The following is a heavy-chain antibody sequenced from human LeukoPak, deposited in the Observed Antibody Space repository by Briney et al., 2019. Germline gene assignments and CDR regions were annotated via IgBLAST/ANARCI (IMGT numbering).Heavy chain of an antibody. J-gene: IGHJ4*02. V-gene: IGHV3-23*01. D-gene: IGHD4-11*01. Sequence: VRQAPGXXREWVSAISGSGDSTFNSDSVKGRFTISRDNSKNTLYLQMNSLRAEDTALYYCATSTVAKYDYWGQGTLVAVSS. CDR2: ISGSGDST. CDR3: ATSTVAKYDY.